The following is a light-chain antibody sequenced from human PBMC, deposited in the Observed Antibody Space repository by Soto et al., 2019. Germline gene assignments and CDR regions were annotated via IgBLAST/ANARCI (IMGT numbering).Light chain of an antibody. CDR3: AAWDDSLNGLYV. Sequence: QSALTQPPSASGTPGQRVTISCSGSSSNIGSNTVNWYQQLPGTAPKLLIYSNNQRPSGVPDRFSGSKSGTSASLAISRLQSEDEADYYCAAWDDSLNGLYVFGTGTKVTVL. V-gene: IGLV1-44*01. J-gene: IGLJ1*01. CDR1: SSNIGSNT. CDR2: SNN.